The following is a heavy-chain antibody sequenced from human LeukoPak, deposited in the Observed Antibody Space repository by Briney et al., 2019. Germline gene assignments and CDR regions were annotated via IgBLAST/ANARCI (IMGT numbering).Heavy chain of an antibody. J-gene: IGHJ3*02. CDR1: GFTFSSYW. V-gene: IGHV3-7*01. D-gene: IGHD2-15*01. Sequence: GGSLRLSCAAPGFTFSSYWMSWVRQAPGKGLEWVANIQQDGSEKYYVDSVKGRFTISRVNAKNSLYLQMNSLRAEDTAVYYCARDLGYCSGGSCSNDAFDIWGQGTMVTVSS. CDR3: ARDLGYCSGGSCSNDAFDI. CDR2: IQQDGSEK.